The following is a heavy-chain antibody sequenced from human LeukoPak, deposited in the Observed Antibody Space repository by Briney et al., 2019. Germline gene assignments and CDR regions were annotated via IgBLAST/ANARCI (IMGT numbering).Heavy chain of an antibody. D-gene: IGHD6-13*01. Sequence: PGGSLRLSCAGSGFTVSSSYMSWVRQAPGKGLEWVSVLYSGGSIFYADSVKGRFTISRDISKNMLYLQMNSPRADDTAVYYCARGAISSWYEDWGQGTLVTVSS. CDR3: ARGAISSWYED. J-gene: IGHJ4*02. CDR2: LYSGGSI. CDR1: GFTVSSSY. V-gene: IGHV3-66*01.